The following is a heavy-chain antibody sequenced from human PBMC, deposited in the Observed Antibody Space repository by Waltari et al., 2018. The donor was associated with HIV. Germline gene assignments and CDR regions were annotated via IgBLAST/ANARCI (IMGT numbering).Heavy chain of an antibody. J-gene: IGHJ5*02. D-gene: IGHD3-10*01. Sequence: QLQLQESGPRLVKPSETLSLTCSVSGGSIASSSYSWGWVRQPPGKRLVWIGSFSYTGSTYMNPNLKSRMTIPVDAANNKVSLEVNSVIAADTAVYVCSREVPTIWFASRRPVVPDRWGQGILVTVSS. CDR2: FSYTGST. CDR1: GGSIASSSYS. CDR3: SREVPTIWFASRRPVVPDR. V-gene: IGHV4-39*07.